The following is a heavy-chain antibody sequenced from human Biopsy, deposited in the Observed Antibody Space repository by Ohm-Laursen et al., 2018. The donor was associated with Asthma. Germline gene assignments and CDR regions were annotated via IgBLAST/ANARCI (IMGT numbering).Heavy chain of an antibody. V-gene: IGHV3-11*01. Sequence: SLRLSCTASGFTFGGYAMSWIRQAPGKGLEWISYINGKSNSIEYADSVKGRFTISRDNAKNSLYLQMNSLRAEDTAVYYCARDSYSSGLYDDFESWGQGTLVTVSS. CDR1: GFTFGGYA. J-gene: IGHJ4*02. CDR3: ARDSYSSGLYDDFES. CDR2: INGKSNSI. D-gene: IGHD6-19*01.